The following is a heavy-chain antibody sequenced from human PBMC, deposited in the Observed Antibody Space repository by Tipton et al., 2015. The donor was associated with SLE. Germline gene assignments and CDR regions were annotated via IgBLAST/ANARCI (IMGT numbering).Heavy chain of an antibody. V-gene: IGHV4-59*11. CDR1: GGSISSHY. CDR2: IYYSGST. J-gene: IGHJ3*02. CDR3: ARVPYYDYGDEMYAFDI. Sequence: TLSLTCTVSGGSISSHYWSWIRQPPGKRLEWIRYIYYSGSTNYNPSLKSRVTISVDTSKNQFSLKLSSVTAADTAVYYCARVPYYDYGDEMYAFDIWGQGTMVTVSS. D-gene: IGHD4-17*01.